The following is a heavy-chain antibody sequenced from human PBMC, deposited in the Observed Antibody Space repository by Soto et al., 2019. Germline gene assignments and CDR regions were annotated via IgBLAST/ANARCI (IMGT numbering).Heavy chain of an antibody. CDR1: GYNFGGYW. CDR2: IFPGDSDT. Sequence: GESLKISCKASGYNFGGYWIGWVRQMPGKGLEWMGIIFPGDSDTRYSPSFQGQVTISADKSISTVYLQWTSLKASDTAIYFCVRGGFIGAPPDYWGQGTRVTVSS. CDR3: VRGGFIGAPPDY. D-gene: IGHD1-26*01. V-gene: IGHV5-51*01. J-gene: IGHJ4*02.